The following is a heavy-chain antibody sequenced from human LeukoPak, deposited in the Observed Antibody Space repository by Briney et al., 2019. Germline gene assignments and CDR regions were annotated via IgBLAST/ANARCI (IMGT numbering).Heavy chain of an antibody. CDR1: GFTFSSYA. CDR3: ASLLYLDFWSGYYSQEQDY. V-gene: IGHV3-30-3*01. J-gene: IGHJ4*02. CDR2: ISYDGSNK. D-gene: IGHD3-3*01. Sequence: GGSLRLSCAASGFTFSSYAMHWVRQAPGKGLEWVAVISYDGSNKYYADSVKGRFTISRDNSKNTLYLQMNSLRAEDTAVYYCASLLYLDFWSGYYSQEQDYWGQGTLVTVSS.